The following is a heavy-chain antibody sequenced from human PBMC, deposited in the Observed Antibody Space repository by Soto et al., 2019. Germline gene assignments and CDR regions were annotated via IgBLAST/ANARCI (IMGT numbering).Heavy chain of an antibody. J-gene: IGHJ5*02. CDR3: ARRNSNVYFVP. D-gene: IGHD3-9*01. Sequence: SETLSLTCAVSGYSINGGYYWGWIRQPPGKGLEWMGIIYHSGSTYYNPSLKSRITMSIDTSKNQFSLTLSSVTAADTAVYYCARRNSNVYFVPWGQGTLVTVSS. CDR2: IYHSGST. V-gene: IGHV4-38-2*01. CDR1: GYSINGGYY.